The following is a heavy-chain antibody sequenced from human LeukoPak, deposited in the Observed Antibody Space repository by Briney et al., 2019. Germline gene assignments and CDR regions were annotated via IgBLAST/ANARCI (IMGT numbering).Heavy chain of an antibody. D-gene: IGHD3-9*01. J-gene: IGHJ3*01. CDR2: ISSSGSTI. V-gene: IGHV3-48*03. CDR1: GFTFSSYE. CDR3: ERVFEERYSDWLLAFDA. Sequence: GGSLRLSCAASGFTFSSYEMNWVRQAPGKGLEWVSYISSSGSTIYYADSVKGRFTVSRDNSKNTRFLHMYSLRAEEKAIYYCERVFEERYSDWLLAFDAWGQGTMVTVSS.